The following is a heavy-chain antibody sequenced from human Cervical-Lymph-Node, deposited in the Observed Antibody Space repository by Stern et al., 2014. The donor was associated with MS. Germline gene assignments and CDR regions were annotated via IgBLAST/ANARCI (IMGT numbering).Heavy chain of an antibody. J-gene: IGHJ2*01. CDR3: AKDIRVYWYFDL. Sequence: QVQLVQSGGGVVQPGRSLRLSCAASGFTFSSYGMHWVRQAPGKGLEWVAVISYDGSNKYYADSVEGRFTISRDNSKNTLYLQMNSLRAEDTAVYYCAKDIRVYWYFDLWGRGTLVTVSS. CDR2: ISYDGSNK. CDR1: GFTFSSYG. D-gene: IGHD3-3*01. V-gene: IGHV3-30*18.